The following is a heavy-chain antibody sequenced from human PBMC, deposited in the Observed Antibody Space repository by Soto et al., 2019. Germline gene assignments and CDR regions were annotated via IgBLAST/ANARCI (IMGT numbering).Heavy chain of an antibody. D-gene: IGHD3-3*01. CDR2: IIPIFGTA. J-gene: IGHJ6*02. CDR3: ARFDLEWSQSDYYYGMDV. V-gene: IGHV1-69*13. CDR1: GGTFSSYA. Sequence: SGKVSCKASGGTFSSYAISWVRQAPGQGLEWMGGIIPIFGTANYAQKFQGRVTITADESTSTAYMELSSLRSEDTAVYYCARFDLEWSQSDYYYGMDVWGQGTTVTVSS.